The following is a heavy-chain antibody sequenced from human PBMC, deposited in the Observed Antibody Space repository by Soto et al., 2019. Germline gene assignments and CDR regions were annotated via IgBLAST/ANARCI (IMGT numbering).Heavy chain of an antibody. CDR3: ARAHLIASRLMWYLDL. CDR2: TYYRSKWYN. Sequence: SQTLSLTCAISGDSVSSINAAWHWIRQSPSRGLEWLGRTYYRSKWYNDYAMSVKGRITINPDTSKDHFSLQLNSVTPEDTAVYYCARAHLIASRLMWYLDLWGRGTLVTVSS. J-gene: IGHJ2*01. CDR1: GDSVSSINAA. V-gene: IGHV6-1*01. D-gene: IGHD6-6*01.